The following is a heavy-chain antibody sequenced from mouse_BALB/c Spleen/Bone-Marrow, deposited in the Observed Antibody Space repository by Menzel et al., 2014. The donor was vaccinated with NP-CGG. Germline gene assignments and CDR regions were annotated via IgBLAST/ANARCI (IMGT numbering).Heavy chain of an antibody. V-gene: IGHV1-14*01. Sequence: EVKVVDSGPELVKPGASVKMSCKASGYTFTRYVIHWVRQKPGQGLDWIGYINPYNEGSKYNEKFKGEATLTSDKSSHTAYMELSSLTSDDSAVYYCARERDYGDYFDYWGQGTTLTVSS. CDR1: GYTFTRYV. D-gene: IGHD1-1*01. J-gene: IGHJ2*01. CDR2: INPYNEGS. CDR3: ARERDYGDYFDY.